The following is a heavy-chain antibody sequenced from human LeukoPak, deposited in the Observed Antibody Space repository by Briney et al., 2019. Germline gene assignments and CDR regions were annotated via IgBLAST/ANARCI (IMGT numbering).Heavy chain of an antibody. CDR2: IGTAGDT. CDR3: AREGAYDFWSGYYEVPLMGSYYYGMDV. Sequence: GGSLRLSCAASGFTFSSYDMHWVRQATGKGLEWVSAIGTAGDTYYPGSVKGRSTISRENAKNSLYLQMNSLRAEDTAVYYCAREGAYDFWSGYYEVPLMGSYYYGMDVWGQGTTVTVSS. V-gene: IGHV3-13*01. D-gene: IGHD3-3*01. CDR1: GFTFSSYD. J-gene: IGHJ6*02.